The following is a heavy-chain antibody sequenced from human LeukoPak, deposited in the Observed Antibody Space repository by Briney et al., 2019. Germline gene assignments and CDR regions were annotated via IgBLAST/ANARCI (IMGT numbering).Heavy chain of an antibody. J-gene: IGHJ5*02. V-gene: IGHV4-34*01. CDR2: INHSGST. CDR1: GGSFSGYY. D-gene: IGHD4/OR15-4a*01. Sequence: SETLSLTCAVYGGSFSGYYWSGISQPPGKGLEWIGEINHSGSTNYNPSLKSRVTISVDTSKNQFSLKLSSVTAADTAVYYCARQRLSHNWFDPWGQGTLVTVSS. CDR3: ARQRLSHNWFDP.